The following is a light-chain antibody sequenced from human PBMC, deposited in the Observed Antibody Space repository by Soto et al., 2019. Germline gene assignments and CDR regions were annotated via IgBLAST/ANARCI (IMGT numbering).Light chain of an antibody. CDR3: QQYGGSPVT. V-gene: IGKV3D-20*01. J-gene: IGKJ5*01. Sequence: EFVLPQSPGTLSFSPGESATLSCGASQSVSSRFLAWYQQKPGRAPRVLIYDASTRATGVPDRFSGSGSGTDFTLTISRLEPEDFAVYYCQQYGGSPVTFGQGTRLEIK. CDR1: QSVSSRF. CDR2: DAS.